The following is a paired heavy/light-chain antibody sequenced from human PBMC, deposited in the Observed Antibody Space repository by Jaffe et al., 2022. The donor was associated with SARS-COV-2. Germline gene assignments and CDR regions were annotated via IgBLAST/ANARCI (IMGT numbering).Heavy chain of an antibody. V-gene: IGHV3-48*01. CDR2: ISSTTSAV. D-gene: IGHD3-10*01. CDR1: GFTFSTHS. Sequence: EVHLVESGGGLVQPGGSLRLSCVASGFTFSTHSMHWVRQAPGKGLEWVSYISSTTSAVSYVDSVKGRFTISRDNAKSSLYLQMTSLRAEDTAVYYCASWAGSGSGSGSFSGPFDYWGQGTLVTVSS. CDR3: ASWAGSGSGSGSFSGPFDY. J-gene: IGHJ4*02.
Light chain of an antibody. CDR1: QTIASNF. V-gene: IGKV3-20*01. Sequence: EIVLTQSPGTLSLSPGERATLSCRASQTIASNFLAWYHQKPGQAPRLLIYGASSRVTGIPDRFSGSGSGTDFTLTISRLEPEDFAVYYCQQYGDSPRFTFGQGTKLDIK. CDR3: QQYGDSPRFT. J-gene: IGKJ2*01. CDR2: GAS.